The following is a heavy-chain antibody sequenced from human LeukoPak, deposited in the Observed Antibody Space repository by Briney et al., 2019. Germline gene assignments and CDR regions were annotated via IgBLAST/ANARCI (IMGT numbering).Heavy chain of an antibody. CDR3: ARVGGHSYGLDFDY. D-gene: IGHD5-18*01. J-gene: IGHJ4*02. Sequence: ASVKVSCKASGYTFTGYYMHWVRQAPGQRLEWMGRINPNSGGTNYAQKFQGRVTMTRDTSISTAYMELSRLRSDDTAVYYCARVGGHSYGLDFDYWGQGTLVTVSS. CDR2: INPNSGGT. V-gene: IGHV1-2*06. CDR1: GYTFTGYY.